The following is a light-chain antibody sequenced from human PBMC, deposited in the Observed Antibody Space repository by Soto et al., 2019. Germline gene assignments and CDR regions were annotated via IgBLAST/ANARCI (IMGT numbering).Light chain of an antibody. J-gene: IGKJ1*01. Sequence: EIVLTQSPGTLSLSPGERATLSCRASQSVSSSYLAWYQQKPGQAPRLLIYGASSRSTGIPDRFSGSGSGTDFILTISRVEPEDFAVYYCQQYGSSPWTFGQGTKVEIK. CDR2: GAS. CDR3: QQYGSSPWT. CDR1: QSVSSSY. V-gene: IGKV3-20*01.